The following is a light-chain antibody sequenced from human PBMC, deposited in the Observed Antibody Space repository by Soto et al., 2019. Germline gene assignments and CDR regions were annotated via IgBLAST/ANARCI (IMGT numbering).Light chain of an antibody. J-gene: IGLJ3*02. CDR2: LNNDGSH. V-gene: IGLV4-69*01. CDR1: SWHSSYA. CDR3: QTWGTGFLV. Sequence: QPVLTQSPSASASLGASVKLTCTLSSWHSSYAIAWHQQQPEKGPRYLMKLNNDGSHNKGDGIPDRFSGSSSGAERYLTISSLQSEDEADYYCQTWGTGFLVFGGGTKLTVL.